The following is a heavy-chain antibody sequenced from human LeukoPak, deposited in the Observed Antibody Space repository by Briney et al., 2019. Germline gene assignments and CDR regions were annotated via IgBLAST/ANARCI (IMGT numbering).Heavy chain of an antibody. J-gene: IGHJ1*01. Sequence: AGGSLRLSCAASGFTFSSYGMHWVRQAPGKGLEWVAVISYDGSNKYYADSVKGRFTISRDNSKNTLYLQMNSLGAEDTAVYYCAKEGRCSGGSCYWSQHWGQGTLVTVSS. CDR1: GFTFSSYG. CDR3: AKEGRCSGGSCYWSQH. V-gene: IGHV3-30*18. D-gene: IGHD2-15*01. CDR2: ISYDGSNK.